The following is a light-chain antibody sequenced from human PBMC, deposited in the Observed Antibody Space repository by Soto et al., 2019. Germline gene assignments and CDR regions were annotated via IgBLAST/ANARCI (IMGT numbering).Light chain of an antibody. V-gene: IGKV3-15*01. Sequence: IVLTQSPATLSLSPGERATLSCRASQSLSSNLAWYQQKPGQAPRLLIYGASTRATGIPARFSGSGSGTEFTLTISSLQSEDFAIYYCQQYNNWLSITFGQGTRLEIK. CDR3: QQYNNWLSIT. J-gene: IGKJ5*01. CDR2: GAS. CDR1: QSLSSN.